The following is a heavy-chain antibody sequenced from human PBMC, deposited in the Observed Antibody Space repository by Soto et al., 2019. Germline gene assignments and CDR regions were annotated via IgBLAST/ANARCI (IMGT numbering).Heavy chain of an antibody. CDR1: GASISSGGYY. V-gene: IGHV4-31*03. Sequence: SETLSLTCTVSGASISSGGYYWSWTRHHPGKGLEWIGYIYYSGSTYYNPSLKSRVTMSVDTSKNQFSLKLSSVTAADTAVYYCARDANRYASGSYGMDVWGQGTTVTVSS. J-gene: IGHJ6*02. CDR2: IYYSGST. D-gene: IGHD3-10*01. CDR3: ARDANRYASGSYGMDV.